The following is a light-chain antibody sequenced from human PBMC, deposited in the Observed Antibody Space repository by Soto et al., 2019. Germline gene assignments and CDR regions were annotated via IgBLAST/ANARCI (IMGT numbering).Light chain of an antibody. CDR2: STS. Sequence: QAVVTQEPSFSVSPGGKVTLTCGLSSGSVSTNYYPTWYQQTPGQAPRTLIYSTSSRSSGVPDRFSGSILGNKAALTITGAQADDEYHYYCVLYMGSGVWVFGGGTKLTVL. J-gene: IGLJ3*02. CDR1: SGSVSTNYY. CDR3: VLYMGSGVWV. V-gene: IGLV8-61*01.